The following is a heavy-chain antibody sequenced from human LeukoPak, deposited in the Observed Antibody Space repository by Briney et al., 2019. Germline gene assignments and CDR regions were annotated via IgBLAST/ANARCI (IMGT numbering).Heavy chain of an antibody. CDR3: AREKIGSGYDQDLDY. CDR1: GYTFTGYY. J-gene: IGHJ4*02. V-gene: IGHV1-2*02. Sequence: GASVKVSCKASGYTFTGYYMHWVRQAPGQGLEWMGWINPNSGGTNYAQNFQGRVTMTSDTSISTAYMELSSLRSDDTAVYYCAREKIGSGYDQDLDYWGQGTLVTVSS. CDR2: INPNSGGT. D-gene: IGHD5-12*01.